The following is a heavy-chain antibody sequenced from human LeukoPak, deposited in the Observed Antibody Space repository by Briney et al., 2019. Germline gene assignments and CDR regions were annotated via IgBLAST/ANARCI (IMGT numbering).Heavy chain of an antibody. V-gene: IGHV4-61*01. CDR3: ARRAHSATSSWGYYFDY. Sequence: SETLSLTCTVSGGSVSSGSYYWSWIRQPPGKGLEWIGYIYYSGSTNYNPSLKGRVTISEDTSKKQFSLKLGSVTTSDTAVYYCARRAHSATSSWGYYFDYWGQGTLVTVSS. D-gene: IGHD2-2*01. CDR1: GGSVSSGSYY. J-gene: IGHJ4*02. CDR2: IYYSGST.